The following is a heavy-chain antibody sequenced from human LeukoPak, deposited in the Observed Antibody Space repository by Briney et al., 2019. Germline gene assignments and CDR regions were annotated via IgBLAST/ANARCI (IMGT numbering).Heavy chain of an antibody. CDR1: GGSISSGTYY. Sequence: SSETLSLTCTVSGGSISSGTYYWNCIRQPAGKGLECIGRIYSSGSINYNPSLKSRVTISVDTSKNQFSLNLSSVTAADTAVYYCARGRLYNYFDPWGQGTLVTVSS. J-gene: IGHJ5*02. CDR3: ARGRLYNYFDP. V-gene: IGHV4-61*02. CDR2: IYSSGSI.